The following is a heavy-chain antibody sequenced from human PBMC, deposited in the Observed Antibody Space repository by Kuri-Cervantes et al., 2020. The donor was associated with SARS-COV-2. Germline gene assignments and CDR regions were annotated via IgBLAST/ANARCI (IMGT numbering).Heavy chain of an antibody. J-gene: IGHJ4*02. V-gene: IGHV4-4*07. CDR2: IYTSGST. Sequence: GSLRLSCTVSGGSISSYYWSWIRQPAGKGLEWIGRIYTSGSTNYNPSLKSRVTMSVDTSKNQFSLKLSSVTAADTAVYYCARQNWSYYFDYWAREPWSPSPQ. CDR3: ARQNWSYYFDY. D-gene: IGHD1-1*01. CDR1: GGSISSYY.